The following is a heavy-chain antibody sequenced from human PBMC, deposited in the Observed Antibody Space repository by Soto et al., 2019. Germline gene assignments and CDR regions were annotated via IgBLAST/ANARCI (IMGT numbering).Heavy chain of an antibody. Sequence: PXDSLKVSWQCSGNSFTNYLISLVRQMPGKGLEWMGRIDPSDSYTNYSPSFQGHVTISADKSISTAYLQWSSLKASDTAMYYCARSTYYDYVWGSYRSIFDYWGQGTLVTVSS. D-gene: IGHD3-16*02. CDR2: IDPSDSYT. J-gene: IGHJ4*02. CDR3: ARSTYYDYVWGSYRSIFDY. V-gene: IGHV5-10-1*01. CDR1: GNSFTNYL.